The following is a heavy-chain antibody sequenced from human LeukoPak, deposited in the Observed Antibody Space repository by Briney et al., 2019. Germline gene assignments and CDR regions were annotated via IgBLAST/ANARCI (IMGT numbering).Heavy chain of an antibody. J-gene: IGHJ4*02. Sequence: SVKVSCKASGGTFANYAISWVRKAPGQGLEWMGGIIPTFGTGHSAQKFQGRLTITADESTRTTYMELSSLRSEDTAVYYCAKGHDDFRQFDFWGQGTLVIVSS. D-gene: IGHD3-3*01. V-gene: IGHV1-69*13. CDR3: AKGHDDFRQFDF. CDR1: GGTFANYA. CDR2: IIPTFGTG.